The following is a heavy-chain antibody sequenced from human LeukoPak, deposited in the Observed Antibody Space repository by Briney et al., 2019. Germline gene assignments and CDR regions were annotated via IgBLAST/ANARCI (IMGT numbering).Heavy chain of an antibody. Sequence: PSETLSLTCTVSGGSISSSSYYWGWIRQPPGKGLEWIGNIYYSRSTYYNSSLKSRVTISVDTSKNQLSLKLSSVTAADTAVYYCVLTGSSDYYFDYWGQGILVTVSS. CDR2: IYYSRST. CDR3: VLTGSSDYYFDY. D-gene: IGHD1-14*01. J-gene: IGHJ4*02. V-gene: IGHV4-39*01. CDR1: GGSISSSSYY.